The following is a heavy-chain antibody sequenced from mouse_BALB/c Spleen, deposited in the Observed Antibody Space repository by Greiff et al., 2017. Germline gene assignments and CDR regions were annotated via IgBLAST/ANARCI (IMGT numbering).Heavy chain of an antibody. CDR2: IYPGDGDT. D-gene: IGHD2-10*02. CDR3: ARRYERGHYAMDY. V-gene: IGHV1-87*01. J-gene: IGHJ4*01. Sequence: VQVVESGAELARPGASVKLSCKASGYTFTSYWMQWVKQRPGQGLEWIGAIYPGDGDTRYTQKFKGKATLTADKSSSTAYMQLSSLASEDSAVYYCARRYERGHYAMDYWGQGTSVTVSS. CDR1: GYTFTSYW.